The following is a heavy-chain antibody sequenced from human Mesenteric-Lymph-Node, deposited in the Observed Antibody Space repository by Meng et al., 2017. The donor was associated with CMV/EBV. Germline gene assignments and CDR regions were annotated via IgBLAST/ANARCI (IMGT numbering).Heavy chain of an antibody. Sequence: ASVKVSCKASGYTFTSYGISWVRQAPGQGLEWMGWISAYNGNTNYAQKLQGRVTMTTDTSTSTAYMELRSLRSDDTAVYYCARVSIVATIRYYGMDVWGQGTTVTVSS. V-gene: IGHV1-18*01. CDR1: GYTFTSYG. D-gene: IGHD5-12*01. J-gene: IGHJ6*02. CDR2: ISAYNGNT. CDR3: ARVSIVATIRYYGMDV.